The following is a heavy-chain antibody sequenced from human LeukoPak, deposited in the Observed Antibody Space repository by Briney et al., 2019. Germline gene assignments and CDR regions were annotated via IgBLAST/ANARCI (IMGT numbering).Heavy chain of an antibody. CDR2: IIPSFRSA. CDR3: AKGGDSDGDNNRYYYYGMDV. V-gene: IGHV1-69*13. J-gene: IGHJ6*01. D-gene: IGHD4-17*01. CDR1: GGIFSTHA. Sequence: SVRVSCKASGGIFSTHAFSWVRQAPGHGREWMGGIIPSFRSANYAQKFQGRVTITADESAFTVYMEMRSLRSEDTAMYYCAKGGDSDGDNNRYYYYGMDVWGQGITVTVSS.